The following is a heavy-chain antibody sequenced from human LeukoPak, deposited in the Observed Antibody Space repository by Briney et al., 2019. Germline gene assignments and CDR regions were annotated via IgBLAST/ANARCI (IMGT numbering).Heavy chain of an antibody. V-gene: IGHV4-59*01. Sequence: SETLSLTCTVSGGSISSYYWSWIRQPPGKGLEWIGYIYYSGSTNYNPSLKSRVTISVDTSKNQFSLKLSSVTAADTAVYYCARVGYYGSGSYYNLNFDYWGQGTLVTVSS. D-gene: IGHD3-10*01. CDR1: GGSISSYY. CDR3: ARVGYYGSGSYYNLNFDY. CDR2: IYYSGST. J-gene: IGHJ4*02.